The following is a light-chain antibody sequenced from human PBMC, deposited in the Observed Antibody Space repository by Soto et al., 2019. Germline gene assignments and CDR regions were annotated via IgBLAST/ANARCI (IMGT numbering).Light chain of an antibody. CDR1: QSISVW. Sequence: DIQMTHSPSTLSASVGDRVTITCRASQSISVWLAWYQQKAGKAPNLLIYKASRLESGVPSRFSGSGSETEFTLTISGLQRGDSATYYCQQYNSYPLTFGQGTRLEIK. J-gene: IGKJ5*01. V-gene: IGKV1-5*03. CDR2: KAS. CDR3: QQYNSYPLT.